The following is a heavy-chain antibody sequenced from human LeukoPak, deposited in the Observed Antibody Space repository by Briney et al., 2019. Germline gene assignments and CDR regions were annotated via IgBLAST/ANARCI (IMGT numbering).Heavy chain of an antibody. CDR1: GGTFRGYY. D-gene: IGHD7-27*01. J-gene: IGHJ2*01. Sequence: AETLSLTCAVYGGTFRGYYWSWIRQPPGKGLEWVGEVHYTGATNYKPSLKSRVTISGDPSKNQVSLRVSSVTAADTAVYYCARGVLGPYYFDLWGRGTLVTVSS. V-gene: IGHV4-34*01. CDR3: ARGVLGPYYFDL. CDR2: VHYTGAT.